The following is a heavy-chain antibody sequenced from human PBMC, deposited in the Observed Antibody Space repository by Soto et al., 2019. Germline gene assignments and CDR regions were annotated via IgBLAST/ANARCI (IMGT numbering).Heavy chain of an antibody. CDR2: MNPNSGNT. CDR3: ARVGPIAAAAAYYYYYMDV. D-gene: IGHD6-13*01. Sequence: GASVKVSCKASGYTFTSYDINWVRQATGQGLEWMGWMNPNSGNTGYAQKIQGRVTMTRNTSISTAYMELSSLRSEDTAVYYCARVGPIAAAAAYYYYYMDVWGKGTTVTVSS. J-gene: IGHJ6*03. CDR1: GYTFTSYD. V-gene: IGHV1-8*01.